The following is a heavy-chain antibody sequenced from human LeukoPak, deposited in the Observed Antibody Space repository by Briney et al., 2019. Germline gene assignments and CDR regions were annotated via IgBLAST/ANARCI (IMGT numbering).Heavy chain of an antibody. Sequence: SETLSLTCAVSGASIRSSYWWGWVRQSPGKGLDWIGDIYHGVTTDYNPSLKSRVTISVDTSENQFFLTLTSVTAADTAVYYCARGGDNSASSSWRYYYYMDVWGKGTTVTVSS. D-gene: IGHD6-19*01. V-gene: IGHV4-4*02. J-gene: IGHJ6*03. CDR3: ARGGDNSASSSWRYYYYMDV. CDR2: IYHGVTT. CDR1: GASIRSSYW.